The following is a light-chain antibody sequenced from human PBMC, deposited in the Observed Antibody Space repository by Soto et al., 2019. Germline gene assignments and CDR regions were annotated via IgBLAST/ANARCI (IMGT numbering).Light chain of an antibody. J-gene: IGLJ1*01. CDR1: SSDVGGYNY. CDR2: EVS. CDR3: SSYTISSTGYV. V-gene: IGLV2-14*01. Sequence: QSALTQPASVSGSPGQSITISCTGTSSDVGGYNYVSWYQQHPGKAPKLMIYEVSNRPSGVSNLFSGSKSGNTASLTISGLQAEDEADYYCSSYTISSTGYVFGTGTKLTVL.